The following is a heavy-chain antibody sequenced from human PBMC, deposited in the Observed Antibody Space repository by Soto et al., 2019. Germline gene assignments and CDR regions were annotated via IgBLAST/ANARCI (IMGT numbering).Heavy chain of an antibody. V-gene: IGHV1-3*01. J-gene: IGHJ3*02. CDR1: GYTFTSYA. D-gene: IGHD5-18*01. CDR3: ARSSLGWLVNRAFDI. CDR2: INAGNGNT. Sequence: ASVKVSCKASGYTFTSYAMHWVRQAPGQRLEWMGWINAGNGNTKYSQKFQGRVTITRDTSASTAYMELSSLRPEDSAVYYCARSSLGWLVNRAFDIRRQRTMVTVS.